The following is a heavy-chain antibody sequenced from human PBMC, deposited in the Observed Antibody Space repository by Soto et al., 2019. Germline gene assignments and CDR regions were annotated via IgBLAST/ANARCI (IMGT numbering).Heavy chain of an antibody. CDR3: ARGSLLRY. J-gene: IGHJ4*02. D-gene: IGHD3-10*01. Sequence: PGGSLRLSCAASGFTFSSYSMNWVRQAPGKGLEWVSYISSSSSTIYYADSVKGRFTISRDNAKNSLYLQMNSLRAEDTAVYYCARGSLLRYWGQGTLVTVSS. V-gene: IGHV3-48*01. CDR2: ISSSSSTI. CDR1: GFTFSSYS.